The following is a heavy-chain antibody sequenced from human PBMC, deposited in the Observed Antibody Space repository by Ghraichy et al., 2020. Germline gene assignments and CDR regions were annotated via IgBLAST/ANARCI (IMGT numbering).Heavy chain of an antibody. CDR1: GGSISSGSYY. CDR3: ARGRRGVGVRGVIIDAFDN. D-gene: IGHD3-10*01. V-gene: IGHV4-61*02. CDR2: IYTSGST. Sequence: SETLSLTCTVSGGSISSGSYYWSWIRQPAGKGLEWIGRIYTSGSTNYNPSLKSRVTISVDTSKNQFSLKLSPVTAADTAVYYCARGRRGVGVRGVIIDAFDNWGQGTMVTVSS. J-gene: IGHJ3*02.